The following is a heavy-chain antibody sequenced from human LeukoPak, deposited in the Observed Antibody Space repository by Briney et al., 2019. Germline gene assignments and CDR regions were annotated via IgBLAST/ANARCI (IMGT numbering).Heavy chain of an antibody. CDR1: GGTFSSYA. V-gene: IGHV1-69*04. CDR3: ARRIYFSSTSCYSFYYYGMDV. J-gene: IGHJ6*02. D-gene: IGHD2-2*02. CDR2: IILILGIA. Sequence: SVKVSCKASGGTFSSYAISWVRQAPGQGLEWMGRIILILGIANYAQKFQGRVTITADKSTSTAYMELSSLRSEDTAVYYCARRIYFSSTSCYSFYYYGMDVWGQGTTVTVSS.